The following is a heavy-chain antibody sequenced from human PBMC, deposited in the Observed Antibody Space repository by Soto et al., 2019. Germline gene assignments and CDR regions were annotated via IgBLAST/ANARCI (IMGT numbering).Heavy chain of an antibody. V-gene: IGHV3-7*01. CDR1: GFTFSSYW. D-gene: IGHD5-18*01. Sequence: GGSLRLSCAASGFTFSSYWMSWVRQAPGKGLEWVANIKQDGSEKYYVDSVKGRFTISRDNAKNSLYLQMNSLRAEDTAVYYCARDLDTAMDSGDFDIWGQGTMVTVSS. CDR2: IKQDGSEK. CDR3: ARDLDTAMDSGDFDI. J-gene: IGHJ3*02.